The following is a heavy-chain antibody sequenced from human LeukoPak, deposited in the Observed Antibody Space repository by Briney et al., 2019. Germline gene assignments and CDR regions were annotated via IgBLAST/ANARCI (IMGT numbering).Heavy chain of an antibody. CDR3: ARDSLGRMATVHY. Sequence: GASVKVSCKASGGTFSSYAISWVRQAPGQGLEWMGRIIPILGIANYAQKFQGRVTITADKSTSTAYMELSSLRSEDTAVYYCARDSLGRMATVHYWGQGTLVTVSS. CDR1: GGTFSSYA. D-gene: IGHD5-24*01. J-gene: IGHJ4*02. CDR2: IIPILGIA. V-gene: IGHV1-69*04.